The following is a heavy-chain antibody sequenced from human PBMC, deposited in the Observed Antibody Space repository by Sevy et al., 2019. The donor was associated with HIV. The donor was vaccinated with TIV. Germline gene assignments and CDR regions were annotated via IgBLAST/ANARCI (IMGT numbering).Heavy chain of an antibody. CDR3: AREERGYYDSSGYYNY. V-gene: IGHV1-2*06. CDR1: GYTFTGYY. Sequence: ASVKVSCKASGYTFTGYYMHWVRQAPGQGLEWMGRINPNSGGTNYAQTFQGRVTMTRDTSISTAYMELSRLRSDDTAVYYCAREERGYYDSSGYYNYWGQGTLVTVSS. D-gene: IGHD3-22*01. J-gene: IGHJ4*02. CDR2: INPNSGGT.